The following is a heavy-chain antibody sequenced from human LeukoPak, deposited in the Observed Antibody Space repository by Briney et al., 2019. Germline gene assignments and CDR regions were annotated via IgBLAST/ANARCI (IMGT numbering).Heavy chain of an antibody. Sequence: GGSLRLSCAASGFTFSSYSMNWVRQAPGKGLEWVSSISSSSSYIYYADSVKGRSTISRDNAKNSLYLQMNSLRAEDTAVYYCARYSSGWYWFDYWGQGTLVTVSS. J-gene: IGHJ4*02. D-gene: IGHD6-19*01. CDR2: ISSSSSYI. V-gene: IGHV3-21*01. CDR1: GFTFSSYS. CDR3: ARYSSGWYWFDY.